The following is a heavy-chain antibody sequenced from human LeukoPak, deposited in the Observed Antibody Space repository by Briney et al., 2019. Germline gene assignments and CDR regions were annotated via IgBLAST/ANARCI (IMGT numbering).Heavy chain of an antibody. Sequence: GGSLRLSCAASGFTFSSYAMSWVRQAPGKGLEWVSAISGSGGSTYYADSVKGRFTISRDNSKNTLYLQRNSLRAEDTAVYYCAKDQIPYEMSNYDYWGQGTLVTVSS. CDR1: GFTFSSYA. J-gene: IGHJ4*02. D-gene: IGHD4-11*01. V-gene: IGHV3-23*01. CDR3: AKDQIPYEMSNYDY. CDR2: ISGSGGST.